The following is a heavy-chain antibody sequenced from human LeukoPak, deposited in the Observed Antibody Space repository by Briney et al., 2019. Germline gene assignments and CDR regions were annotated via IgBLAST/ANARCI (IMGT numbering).Heavy chain of an antibody. D-gene: IGHD2-2*01. CDR2: INPNSGGT. V-gene: IGHV1-2*02. CDR1: GYTFTGYY. CDR3: ARDRALVVPAAIPDY. Sequence: GASAKVSCKASGYTFTGYYMHWVRQAPGQGLEWMGWINPNSGGTNYAQKFQGRVTMTRDTSISTAYMELSRLRSDDTAVYYCARDRALVVPAAIPDYWGQGTLVTVSS. J-gene: IGHJ4*02.